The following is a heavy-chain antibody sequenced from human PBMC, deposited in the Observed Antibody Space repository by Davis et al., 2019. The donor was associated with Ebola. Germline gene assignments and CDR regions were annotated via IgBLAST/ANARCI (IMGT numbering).Heavy chain of an antibody. CDR3: ARGSRHSSVDFDF. CDR2: IYPGDSHT. Sequence: GESLKISCYGSGYSFTNSWIGWVRQVSGNGLEWMGIIYPGDSHTRYSPSFEGHVTISVDKSITTAYLQWNSLEASDTAMYYCARGSRHSSVDFDFWGQGTLVTVSS. V-gene: IGHV5-51*01. J-gene: IGHJ4*02. D-gene: IGHD6-19*01. CDR1: GYSFTNSW.